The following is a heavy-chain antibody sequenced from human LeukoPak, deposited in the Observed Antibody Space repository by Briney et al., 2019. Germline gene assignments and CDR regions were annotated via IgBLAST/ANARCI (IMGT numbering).Heavy chain of an antibody. CDR2: ISAYNGNT. J-gene: IGHJ3*02. D-gene: IGHD3-22*01. Sequence: ASVKVSCKASGYTFTSYGISWVRQAPGQGLEWMGWISAYNGNTNYAQKLRGRVTMTTDTSTSTAYMELRSLRSDDTAVYYCARDQYYYDSTWNAFDIWGQGTMVTVSS. V-gene: IGHV1-18*01. CDR1: GYTFTSYG. CDR3: ARDQYYYDSTWNAFDI.